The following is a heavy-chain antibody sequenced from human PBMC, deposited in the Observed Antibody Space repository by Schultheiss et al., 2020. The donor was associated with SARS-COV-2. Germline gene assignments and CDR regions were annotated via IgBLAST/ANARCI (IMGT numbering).Heavy chain of an antibody. D-gene: IGHD2-15*01. Sequence: GESLKISCAASGFTFDDYGMSWVRQAPGKGLEWVAVISYDGSNKYYADSVKGRFTISRDNSKNTLYLQMNSLRAEDTAVYDCARGGGGSKWTLLWSGYYYGMDVWGQGTTVTVSS. CDR1: GFTFDDYG. CDR2: ISYDGSNK. J-gene: IGHJ6*02. V-gene: IGHV3-30*03. CDR3: ARGGGGSKWTLLWSGYYYGMDV.